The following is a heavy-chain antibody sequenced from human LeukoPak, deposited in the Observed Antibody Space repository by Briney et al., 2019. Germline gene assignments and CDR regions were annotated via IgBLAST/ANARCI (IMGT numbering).Heavy chain of an antibody. J-gene: IGHJ3*02. CDR1: GFTFSTYG. CDR2: ISYDGSNK. V-gene: IGHV3-30*18. D-gene: IGHD6-6*01. Sequence: GGSLRLSCAASGFTFSTYGMHWVRQAPGKGLEWVAVISYDGSNKYYADSVKGRFTISRDNSKNTLYLQMNSLRAEDTAVYYCAKARQGIAARADAFDIWGQGTMVTVSS. CDR3: AKARQGIAARADAFDI.